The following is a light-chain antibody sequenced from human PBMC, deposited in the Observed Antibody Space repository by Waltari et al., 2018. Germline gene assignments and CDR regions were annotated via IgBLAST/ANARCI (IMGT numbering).Light chain of an antibody. J-gene: IGLJ3*02. Sequence: QSALTQPASVSGSPGQSITISCTGTSSDVGTYNYVSWYQQHPAKAPKLLIYDVSYRPSGVSYRFSGSKSGNTASLTIAGLQAEDEADYYCSSYITTNTLELFGGGTSLTVL. CDR3: SSYITTNTLEL. CDR1: SSDVGTYNY. V-gene: IGLV2-14*03. CDR2: DVS.